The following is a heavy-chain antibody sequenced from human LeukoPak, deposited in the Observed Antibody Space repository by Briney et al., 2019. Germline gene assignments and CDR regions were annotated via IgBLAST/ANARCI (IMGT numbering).Heavy chain of an antibody. CDR2: ISAYNGNT. V-gene: IGHV1-18*01. D-gene: IGHD6-19*01. Sequence: ASVKVSCKASGYTFTSYGISWVRQAPGQGLEWMGWISAYNGNTNYAQKLQGRVTMTTDTSTSTAYMELRSLRSDDTAVYYCARPLTPGIAVAGQFDYGGQETLVTVSS. J-gene: IGHJ4*02. CDR1: GYTFTSYG. CDR3: ARPLTPGIAVAGQFDY.